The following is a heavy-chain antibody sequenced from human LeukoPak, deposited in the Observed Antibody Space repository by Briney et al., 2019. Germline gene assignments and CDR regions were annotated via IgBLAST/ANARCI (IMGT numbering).Heavy chain of an antibody. J-gene: IGHJ6*02. D-gene: IGHD2-15*01. CDR3: ARGELVGYCYYGMDV. Sequence: GGSLRLSCAASGFTFSSYGMSWVRQAPGKGLEWVAHIKQVVGAKYYVDSVKGRFTISQDNGKISLYLQMNSLRAEDTAVYYCARGELVGYCYYGMDVWGQGTTVTVSS. CDR2: IKQVVGAK. CDR1: GFTFSSYG. V-gene: IGHV3-7*01.